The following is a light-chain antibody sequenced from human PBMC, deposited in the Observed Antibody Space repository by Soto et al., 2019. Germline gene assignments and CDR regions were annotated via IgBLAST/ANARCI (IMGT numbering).Light chain of an antibody. CDR1: QNINIW. Sequence: DIQMTQSPSTLSASVGDRVTITCRASQNINIWLAWYQQKPGKAPKLLIFDASSLESGVPSRFSGSGSGTEFTLTISSLQPDDFATYYCRQYNSYSWTFGQGTKVDIK. V-gene: IGKV1-5*01. CDR3: RQYNSYSWT. J-gene: IGKJ1*01. CDR2: DAS.